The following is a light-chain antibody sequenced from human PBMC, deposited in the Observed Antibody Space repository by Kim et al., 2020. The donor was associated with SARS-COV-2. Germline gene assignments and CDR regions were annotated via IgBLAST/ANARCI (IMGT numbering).Light chain of an antibody. Sequence: LSPGERATLSCRASQSVSSIYLAWYQQKPGQAPRLLIYATSSRATGIPDRFSGSGSGTDFTLTISRLEPEDFAVYYCQQYDTSRTFGQGTKVDIK. CDR3: QQYDTSRT. V-gene: IGKV3-20*01. CDR1: QSVSSIY. J-gene: IGKJ1*01. CDR2: ATS.